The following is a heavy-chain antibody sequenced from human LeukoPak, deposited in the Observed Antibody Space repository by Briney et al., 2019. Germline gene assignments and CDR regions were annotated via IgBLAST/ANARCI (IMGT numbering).Heavy chain of an antibody. CDR1: GYTFTSYG. J-gene: IGHJ4*02. D-gene: IGHD1-26*01. V-gene: IGHV1-18*01. CDR3: ARDFNGYSGSYYLLGFDFDY. Sequence: ASVKVSCKASGYTFTSYGISWVRQAPGQGLEWMGWISAYNGNTNYAQKLQGRVTMTTDTSTSTAYMELRSLRSDDTAVYYCARDFNGYSGSYYLLGFDFDYWGQGTLVTVSS. CDR2: ISAYNGNT.